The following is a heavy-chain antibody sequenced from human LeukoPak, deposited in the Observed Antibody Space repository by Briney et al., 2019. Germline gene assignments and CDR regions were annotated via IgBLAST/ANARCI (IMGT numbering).Heavy chain of an antibody. D-gene: IGHD3-16*01. CDR3: ARSHYAGDAFDI. CDR2: MWYDGSNK. J-gene: IGHJ3*02. CDR1: GFTFSSYG. V-gene: IGHV3-33*01. Sequence: GGSLRLSCAASGFTFSSYGMHWVRQAPGKGLEWVAVMWYDGSNKYYADSVKGRFTISRDNSKNTLYLQMNSLRAEDTAVYYCARSHYAGDAFDIWGQGTMVTVSS.